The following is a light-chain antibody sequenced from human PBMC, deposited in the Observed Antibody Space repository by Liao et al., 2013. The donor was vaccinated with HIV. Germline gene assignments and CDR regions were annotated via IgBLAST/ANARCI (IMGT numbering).Light chain of an antibody. CDR3: QVWDTSSDHWV. V-gene: IGLV3-1*01. Sequence: SSELTQPPSLSASPGQPASISCFGDGLGSKFAYWYQQRPGQSPVLVIYQNYKRPSGIPERFSGSNSGNTATLTISRVEAGDEADYSCQVWDTSSDHWVFGGGTKLTVL. J-gene: IGLJ3*02. CDR2: QNY. CDR1: GLGSKF.